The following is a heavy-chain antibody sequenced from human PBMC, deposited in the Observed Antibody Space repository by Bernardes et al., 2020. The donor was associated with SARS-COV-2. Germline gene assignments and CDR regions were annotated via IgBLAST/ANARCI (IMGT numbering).Heavy chain of an antibody. Sequence: SVPTLVKPTQTLTLTCTFSGFSLSTSGMCVSWIRQPPGKALEWLARIDWDDDKYYSTSLKTRLTISKDTSKNQVVLTMTNMDPVDTATYYCAREIAAAACFDYWGQGTLVTVSS. CDR3: AREIAAAACFDY. J-gene: IGHJ4*02. CDR2: IDWDDDK. V-gene: IGHV2-70*11. CDR1: GFSLSTSGMC. D-gene: IGHD6-13*01.